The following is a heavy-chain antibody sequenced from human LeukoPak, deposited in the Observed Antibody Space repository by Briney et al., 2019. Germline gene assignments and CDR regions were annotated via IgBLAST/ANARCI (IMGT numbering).Heavy chain of an antibody. CDR2: IYTSGST. Sequence: SETLSLTCTVSGGSISSYYWSWIRQPAGKGLKWIGRIYTSGSTNYNPSLKSRVTMSVDTSKNQFSLKLSSVTAADTAVYYCARDLSYYYGSGSYQYYYYYYMDVWGKGTTVTISS. J-gene: IGHJ6*03. CDR1: GGSISSYY. CDR3: ARDLSYYYGSGSYQYYYYYYMDV. V-gene: IGHV4-4*07. D-gene: IGHD3-10*01.